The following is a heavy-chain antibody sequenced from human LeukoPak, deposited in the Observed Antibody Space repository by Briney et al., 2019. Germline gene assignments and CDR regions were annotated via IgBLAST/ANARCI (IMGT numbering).Heavy chain of an antibody. J-gene: IGHJ6*02. V-gene: IGHV3-23*01. CDR1: GFTFDSNA. CDR2: FRGVSEDT. Sequence: GGSLRLSCTASGFTFDSNAMSWAAKAPGKGREGVSSFRGVSEDTYYADSVKGRFTISRDNSKSTLYLQMNSLRAEDTAVYYCARTIAQYSNSWLYFYYGLDVWGQGTTVTVSS. D-gene: IGHD6-13*01. CDR3: ARTIAQYSNSWLYFYYGLDV.